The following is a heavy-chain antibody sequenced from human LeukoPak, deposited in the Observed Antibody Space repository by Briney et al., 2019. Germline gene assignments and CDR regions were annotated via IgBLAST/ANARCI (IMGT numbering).Heavy chain of an antibody. J-gene: IGHJ6*03. CDR1: GGSISSHY. CDR3: ARDGHYYDSSGYYYYYYYMDV. CDR2: IFYTGSS. Sequence: SETLSLTCTVSGGSISSHYWSWIRQPPGKGLEWIGHIFYTGSSNYNPSLKSRVTISLDRSKNQFSLRLTSVTAADTAVYYCARDGHYYDSSGYYYYYYYMDVWGKGTTVTVSS. V-gene: IGHV4-59*11. D-gene: IGHD3-22*01.